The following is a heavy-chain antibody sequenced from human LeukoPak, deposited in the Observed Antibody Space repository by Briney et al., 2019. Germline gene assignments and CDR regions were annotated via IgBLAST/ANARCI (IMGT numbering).Heavy chain of an antibody. Sequence: ASVRVSCKASGYTFTSYAMHWVRQASGQRLEWMGWINAGNGNTKYSQKFQGRVTITRDTSASTAYMELSSLRSEDTAVYYCARDQGRGYSYREYAFDIWGQGTMVTVSS. D-gene: IGHD5-18*01. CDR3: ARDQGRGYSYREYAFDI. CDR2: INAGNGNT. CDR1: GYTFTSYA. J-gene: IGHJ3*02. V-gene: IGHV1-3*01.